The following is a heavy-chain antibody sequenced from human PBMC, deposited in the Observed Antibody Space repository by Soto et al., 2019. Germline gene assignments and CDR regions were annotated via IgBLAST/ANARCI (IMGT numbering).Heavy chain of an antibody. CDR3: ARGYSKYCDFWSGYGPLHDYYGMDV. V-gene: IGHV4-34*01. Sequence: PSETLSLTCAVYGGSFSGYYWSWIRQPPGKGLEWIGEINHSGSTNYNPSLKSRVTISVDTSKNQFSLKLSSVTAADTTVYYCARGYSKYCDFWSGYGPLHDYYGMDVCGQGAMVSVSS. CDR1: GGSFSGYY. CDR2: INHSGST. D-gene: IGHD3-3*01. J-gene: IGHJ6*02.